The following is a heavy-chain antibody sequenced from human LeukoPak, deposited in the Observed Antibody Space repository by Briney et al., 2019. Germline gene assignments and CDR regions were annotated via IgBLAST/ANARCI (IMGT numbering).Heavy chain of an antibody. CDR1: GFTFSSYA. CDR2: LSGSGGST. D-gene: IGHD6-19*01. V-gene: IGHV3-23*01. J-gene: IGHJ4*02. CDR3: AKDTGIAVADYFDY. Sequence: GGSLRLSCAASGFTFSSYAMSWVRQAPGKGLEWVSILSGSGGSTNFADSVKGRFTISRDNSKNTLYLQMNSLRAEDTAIYYCAKDTGIAVADYFDYWGQGTLVTVSS.